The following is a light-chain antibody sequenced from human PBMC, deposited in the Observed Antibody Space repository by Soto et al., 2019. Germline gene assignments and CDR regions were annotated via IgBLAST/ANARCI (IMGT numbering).Light chain of an antibody. CDR1: SSEVGVYNY. Sequence: QSVLTQPASVSGSPGQSITISCTGTSSEVGVYNYVSWYQQHPGKAPKRMIYDVSNRPSGVSNRFSGSKSGNTASLTISGLQAEDEADYYCSSFTRSSTVVFGGGTQLPVL. J-gene: IGLJ2*01. CDR2: DVS. V-gene: IGLV2-14*01. CDR3: SSFTRSSTVV.